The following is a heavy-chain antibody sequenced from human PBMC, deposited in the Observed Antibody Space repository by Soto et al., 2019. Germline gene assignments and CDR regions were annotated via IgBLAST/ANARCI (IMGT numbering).Heavy chain of an antibody. V-gene: IGHV4-31*03. J-gene: IGHJ3*02. CDR2: IYYSGST. CDR1: GGSISSGGYY. D-gene: IGHD7-27*01. Sequence: SETLSLTCTVSGGSISSGGYYWSWIRQHPGKGLEWIGYIYYSGSTYYNPSLKSRVTISVDTSKNQFSLKLSSVTAADTAVYYCARDSDRLGIGVHAFDIWGQGTMVTVSS. CDR3: ARDSDRLGIGVHAFDI.